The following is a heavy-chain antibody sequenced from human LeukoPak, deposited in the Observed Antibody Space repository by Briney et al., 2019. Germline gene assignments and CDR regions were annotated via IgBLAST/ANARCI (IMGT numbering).Heavy chain of an antibody. CDR3: ARGPRGYPRGYFDL. Sequence: ASVKVSCKASGYTFNSYGISWVRQAPGQGLEWMGLISSYSGSTNYAQKLQGRVTMTTDTSTRTAYMEMRSLRSDDTAVYYCARGPRGYPRGYFDLWGRGTLVTVSS. CDR1: GYTFNSYG. D-gene: IGHD5-12*01. CDR2: ISSYSGST. J-gene: IGHJ2*01. V-gene: IGHV1-18*01.